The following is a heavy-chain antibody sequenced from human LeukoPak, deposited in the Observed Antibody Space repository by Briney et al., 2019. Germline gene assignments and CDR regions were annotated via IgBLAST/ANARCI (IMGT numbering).Heavy chain of an antibody. J-gene: IGHJ3*02. Sequence: GGSLRLSCAASGFTFSDYYMSWIRQAPGKGLEWVSYISSSSSTIYYADSVKGRFTISRDNAKNSLYLQMNSLRAEDTAVYYCAREDDSSGYYFLDAFDIWGQGTMVTVSS. D-gene: IGHD3-22*01. V-gene: IGHV3-11*04. CDR1: GFTFSDYY. CDR3: AREDDSSGYYFLDAFDI. CDR2: ISSSSSTI.